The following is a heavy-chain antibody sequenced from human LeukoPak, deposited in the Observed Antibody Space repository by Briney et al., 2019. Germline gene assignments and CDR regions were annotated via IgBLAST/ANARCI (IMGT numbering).Heavy chain of an antibody. Sequence: PSETLSLTCTVSGGSISSGSYYWNWIRQPAGRGLEWIGRLYGSGGTNYTPSLKSRVTISVDTSKNHFSLKLSSVTAADTAMYYCARGIGSGWLLDAFDLWGQGTMVTVSS. J-gene: IGHJ3*01. D-gene: IGHD6-19*01. CDR3: ARGIGSGWLLDAFDL. V-gene: IGHV4-61*02. CDR1: GGSISSGSYY. CDR2: LYGSGGT.